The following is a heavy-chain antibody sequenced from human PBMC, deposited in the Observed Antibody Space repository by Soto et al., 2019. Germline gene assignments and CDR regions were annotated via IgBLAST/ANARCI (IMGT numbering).Heavy chain of an antibody. D-gene: IGHD6-6*01. CDR1: GFSFSGYA. CDR3: AKDSIPYSSSYDLDH. J-gene: IGHJ4*02. CDR2: MTATGVSI. Sequence: EVQLLESGGGLVQPGGSLRLSCVASGFSFSGYAMSWVRQAPVKGLVWVSSMTATGVSIYYADSVRGRFTISRDNSKNTLYLQMSSLIAEDTATYYCAKDSIPYSSSYDLDHWGRVALVTVSS. V-gene: IGHV3-23*01.